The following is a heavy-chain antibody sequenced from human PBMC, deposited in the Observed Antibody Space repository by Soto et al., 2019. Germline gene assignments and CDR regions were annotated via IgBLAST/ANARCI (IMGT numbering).Heavy chain of an antibody. CDR3: ARGGGPSSSYFGFDS. J-gene: IGHJ5*01. D-gene: IGHD6-13*01. CDR1: GGSFGGYY. CDR2: VNYSGRP. V-gene: IGHV4-34*02. Sequence: QVHLQQWGAGRLRPSETLSLSCGISGGSFGGYYWTWIRQPPGKGLEWIGEVNYSGRPNYNSSLKSRVTVSLDMTNNSFSLTLNSVTAADTAFYYCARGGGPSSSYFGFDSWGQGPLVTVSS.